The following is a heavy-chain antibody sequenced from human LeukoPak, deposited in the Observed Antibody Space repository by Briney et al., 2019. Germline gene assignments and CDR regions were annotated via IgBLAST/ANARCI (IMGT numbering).Heavy chain of an antibody. Sequence: PSQTLSLTCTVSGASISSGAYYWSWSRLHPGKGVQWIGYIYYSGTTYYNPSLQSRVIISLDTSKNQFYLKLSSVTAADTALYFCARDRTGYFFDDWGQGTLVTVSS. V-gene: IGHV4-31*03. CDR2: IYYSGTT. CDR1: GASISSGAYY. CDR3: ARDRTGYFFDD. J-gene: IGHJ4*02.